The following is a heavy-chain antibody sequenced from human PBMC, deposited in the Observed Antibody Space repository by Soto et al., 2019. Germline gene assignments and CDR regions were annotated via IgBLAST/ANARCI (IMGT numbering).Heavy chain of an antibody. Sequence: SETLSLTCSVSGGSVSTGSHYWSWIRQPPGKGLEWIAYISYTGSTNYNPSLKSQVTISVDTSKNQFSLRLDSVTAADTAVYYCARDRSDNFNSYDALDIWGQGTLVTVSS. J-gene: IGHJ3*02. CDR3: ARDRSDNFNSYDALDI. D-gene: IGHD1-20*01. CDR1: GGSVSTGSHY. V-gene: IGHV4-61*01. CDR2: ISYTGST.